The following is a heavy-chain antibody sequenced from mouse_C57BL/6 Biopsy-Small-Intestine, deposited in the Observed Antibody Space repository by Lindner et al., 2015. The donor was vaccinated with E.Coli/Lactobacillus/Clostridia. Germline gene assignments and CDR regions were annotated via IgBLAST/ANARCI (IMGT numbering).Heavy chain of an antibody. J-gene: IGHJ1*03. CDR1: GYTFTDYN. CDR2: INPNNGGT. CDR3: ARRWGYYEGNWYFDV. D-gene: IGHD2-3*01. V-gene: IGHV1-18*01. Sequence: VQLQESGPELVKPGASVKIPCKASGYTFTDYNMDWVKQSHGKSLEWIGDINPNNGGTIYNQKFKGKATLTVDKSSSTAYMELRSLTSEDTAVYYCARRWGYYEGNWYFDVWGTGTTVTVSS.